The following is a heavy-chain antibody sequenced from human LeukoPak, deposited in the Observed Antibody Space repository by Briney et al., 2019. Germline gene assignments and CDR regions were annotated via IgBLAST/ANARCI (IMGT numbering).Heavy chain of an antibody. CDR3: ARPRTRITIFGVVIGSPWFDP. CDR1: GYTFTSYD. D-gene: IGHD3-3*01. CDR2: MNPNSGNT. J-gene: IGHJ5*02. Sequence: ASVKVSCKASGYTFTSYDINWVRQATRQGLERMGWMNPNSGNTGYAQKFQGRVTMTRNTSISTAYMELSSLRSEDTAVYYCARPRTRITIFGVVIGSPWFDPWGQGTLVTVSS. V-gene: IGHV1-8*01.